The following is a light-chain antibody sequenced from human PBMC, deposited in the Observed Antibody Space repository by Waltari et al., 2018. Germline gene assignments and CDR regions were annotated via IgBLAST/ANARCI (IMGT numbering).Light chain of an antibody. Sequence: LVLPQSPATLSLSPGERATLSCRASQTVSTYLAWFQQKPGQAPRLLIYDASNRAPGIPARFSGSGSGTDFSLTISSLEPEDFAVYYCLQRSLWPWTFGQGTKVAVK. CDR3: LQRSLWPWT. CDR2: DAS. CDR1: QTVSTY. J-gene: IGKJ1*01. V-gene: IGKV3-11*01.